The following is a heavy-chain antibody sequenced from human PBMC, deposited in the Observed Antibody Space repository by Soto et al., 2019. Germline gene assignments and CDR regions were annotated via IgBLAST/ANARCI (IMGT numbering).Heavy chain of an antibody. D-gene: IGHD3-3*01. V-gene: IGHV4-4*02. CDR3: ATQTISSGLDI. CDR1: GDSITSRNS. CDR2: MHYDGTT. J-gene: IGHJ6*02. Sequence: QVQLQESGPGLVLPSGTLSLTCGVSGDSITSRNSWALVRQPPGKGLEWIGAMHYDGTTNNNPSLKGRVITSIDTTTNQFALRLKSLTAADTAIYYLATQTISSGLDIWGQGTRVTVSS.